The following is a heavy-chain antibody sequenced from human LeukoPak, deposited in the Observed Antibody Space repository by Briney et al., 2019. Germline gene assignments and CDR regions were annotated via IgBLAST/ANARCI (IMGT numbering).Heavy chain of an antibody. J-gene: IGHJ4*02. V-gene: IGHV3-7*01. CDR2: INPDGIKR. CDR3: ARDLAFSRLDY. CDR1: GFPFSSYS. D-gene: IGHD2/OR15-2a*01. Sequence: GGSLRLSCAASGFPFSSYSMTWVRQAPGKGLEWVASINPDGIKRYSADSVKGRFTISRDNARNSLYLQMDSLRVEDTAFYYCARDLAFSRLDYWGQGVLVTVSS.